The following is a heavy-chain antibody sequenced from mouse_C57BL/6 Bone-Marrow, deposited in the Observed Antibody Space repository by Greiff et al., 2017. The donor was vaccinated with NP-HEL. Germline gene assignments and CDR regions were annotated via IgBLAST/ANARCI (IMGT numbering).Heavy chain of an antibody. V-gene: IGHV1-82*01. CDR3: AWRQLRPYYYAMDY. D-gene: IGHD3-2*02. CDR2: IYPGDGDT. CDR1: GYAFSSSW. J-gene: IGHJ4*01. Sequence: VQLVESGPELVKPGASVKISCKASGYAFSSSWMNWVKQRPGKGLEWIGRIYPGDGDTNYNGKFKGKATLTADKSSSKAYMQLSSLTSEDSAVYCCAWRQLRPYYYAMDYWGQGTSVTVSA.